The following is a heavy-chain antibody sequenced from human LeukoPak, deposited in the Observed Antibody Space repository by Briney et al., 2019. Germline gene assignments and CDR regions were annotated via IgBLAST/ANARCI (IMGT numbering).Heavy chain of an antibody. J-gene: IGHJ4*02. D-gene: IGHD3-3*01. Sequence: ASVKVSCKASGYTFSGFYIHWVRQAPGQGLEWMGWINPNGGGTNYAQRFQGTVTLTRDTSISTVYMEVSRLKSDDTAVFYCARGGFWSGYSIDYWGQGTLVTVSS. CDR2: INPNGGGT. CDR1: GYTFSGFY. V-gene: IGHV1-2*02. CDR3: ARGGFWSGYSIDY.